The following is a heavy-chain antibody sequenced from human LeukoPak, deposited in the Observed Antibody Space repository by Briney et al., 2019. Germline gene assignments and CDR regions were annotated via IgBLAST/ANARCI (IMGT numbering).Heavy chain of an antibody. CDR2: INHSGST. V-gene: IGHV4-34*01. J-gene: IGHJ4*02. CDR1: GGSFSGYY. Sequence: SETLSLTCAVYGGSFSGYYWSWIRQPPGKGLEWIGEINHSGSTNYNPSLKSRVTISVDTSKNQFSLKLSSVTAADTAVYYCARPFYSSGKSDYWGQGTLVTVSS. D-gene: IGHD3-22*01. CDR3: ARPFYSSGKSDY.